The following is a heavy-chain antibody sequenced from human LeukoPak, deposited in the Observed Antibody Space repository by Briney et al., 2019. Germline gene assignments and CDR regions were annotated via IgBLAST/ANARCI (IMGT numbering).Heavy chain of an antibody. CDR2: VTTDGSFT. CDR3: AKGGIAAAGTSFYFDC. Sequence: GGSLRLSCTASGFTFSSYNMNWVRQAPGKGLVWVSSVTTDGSFTDYADSVKGRFTISRDNAENTLFLLLRSLRAEDTAVYYCAKGGIAAAGTSFYFDCWGQGTLVTVSS. J-gene: IGHJ4*02. CDR1: GFTFSSYN. D-gene: IGHD6-13*01. V-gene: IGHV3-74*01.